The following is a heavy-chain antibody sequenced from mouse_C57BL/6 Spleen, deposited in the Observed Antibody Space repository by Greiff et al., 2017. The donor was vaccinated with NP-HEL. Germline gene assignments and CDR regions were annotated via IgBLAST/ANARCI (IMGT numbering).Heavy chain of an antibody. V-gene: IGHV14-1*01. CDR2: IDPEDGDT. Sequence: EVKLQQSGAELVRPGASVKLSCTASGFNIKDYYMHWVKQRPEQGLEWIGRIDPEDGDTEYAPKFQGKATMTADTSSNTAYLQLSSLTSEDTAVYYCTGGFYYDYDEDYWGKGTTLTVSS. CDR1: GFNIKDYY. D-gene: IGHD2-4*01. CDR3: TGGFYYDYDEDY. J-gene: IGHJ2*01.